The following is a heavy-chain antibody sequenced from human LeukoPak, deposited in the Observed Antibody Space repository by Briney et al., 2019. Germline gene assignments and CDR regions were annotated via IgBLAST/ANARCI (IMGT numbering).Heavy chain of an antibody. Sequence: ASVKVSCKASGYTFTGYYMHWVRQAPGQGLEWMGRINPNSGGTNYAQKFQGRVTMTRDTSISTAYMELSRPRSDDTAVYYCARDLDGYNPPLPFDYWGQGTLVTVSS. V-gene: IGHV1-2*06. CDR2: INPNSGGT. CDR1: GYTFTGYY. D-gene: IGHD5-24*01. CDR3: ARDLDGYNPPLPFDY. J-gene: IGHJ4*02.